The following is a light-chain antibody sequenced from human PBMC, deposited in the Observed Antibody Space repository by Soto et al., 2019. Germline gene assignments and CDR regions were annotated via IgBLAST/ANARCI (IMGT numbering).Light chain of an antibody. Sequence: DIPMTQSTSTLSASVGDRVTITCRASQSISSWLAWYQQKPGKAPKLLIYKASSLESAVPSRFSGSGSGTEFTLTISSLQPDDFATYYCQQYNSYSRTFGQGTKVEIK. J-gene: IGKJ1*01. CDR3: QQYNSYSRT. CDR1: QSISSW. V-gene: IGKV1-5*03. CDR2: KAS.